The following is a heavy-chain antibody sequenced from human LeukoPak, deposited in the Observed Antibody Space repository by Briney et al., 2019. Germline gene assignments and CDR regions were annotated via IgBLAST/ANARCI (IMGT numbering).Heavy chain of an antibody. D-gene: IGHD7-27*01. CDR2: ISRDDDQ. CDR1: GFSLNTGDVG. J-gene: IGHJ5*02. Sequence: SGPTLVKPTQTLTLTCTFSGFSLNTGDVGVGWIRQPPGEALEWLALISRDDDQRYSRSLKNRLTITKDTSKNQVVLTMTNMDPVDTATYYCAHTGSPHGDDWFDPWGQGTLVTVSS. CDR3: AHTGSPHGDDWFDP. V-gene: IGHV2-5*02.